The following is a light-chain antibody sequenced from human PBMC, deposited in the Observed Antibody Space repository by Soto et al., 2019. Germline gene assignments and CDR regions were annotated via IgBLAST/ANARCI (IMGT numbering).Light chain of an antibody. CDR3: QQYDSSPRT. Sequence: ENVLTQSPGTLSLSPGERATLSCRASQSVSSNFLAWYQQKPGQAPRLLIYGASNRATGIPDRFSGSGSGTDFTLTISRLEPGDFAVYYCQQYDSSPRTFGQGTKVDIK. V-gene: IGKV3-20*01. J-gene: IGKJ1*01. CDR1: QSVSSNF. CDR2: GAS.